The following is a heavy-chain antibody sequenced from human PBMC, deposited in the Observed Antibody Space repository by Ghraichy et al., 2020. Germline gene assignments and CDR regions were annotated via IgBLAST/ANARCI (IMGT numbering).Heavy chain of an antibody. CDR3: ARDITIFGVVIHHYYYYYGMDV. J-gene: IGHJ6*02. CDR1: GFTFSSYA. Sequence: GGSLRLSCAASGFTFSSYAMHWVRQAPGKGLEWVAVISYDGSNKYYADSVKGRFTISRDNSKNTLYLQMNSLRAEDTAVYYCARDITIFGVVIHHYYYYYGMDVWGQGTTVTVSS. V-gene: IGHV3-30-3*01. D-gene: IGHD3-3*01. CDR2: ISYDGSNK.